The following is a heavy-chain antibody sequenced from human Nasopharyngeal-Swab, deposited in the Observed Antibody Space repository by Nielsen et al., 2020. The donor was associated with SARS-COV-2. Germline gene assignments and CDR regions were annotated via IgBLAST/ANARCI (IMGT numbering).Heavy chain of an antibody. CDR3: TKDVGAVRGVIRGMDV. J-gene: IGHJ6*02. V-gene: IGHV3-48*04. Sequence: GGSLRLSCAASGFTFSSYSMNWVRQAPGKGLEWVSYISSSSSTIYYADSVQGRFTISRDNAKNSLYLQMNRLRAEDTALYYCTKDVGAVRGVIRGMDVWGRGITVTVSS. CDR1: GFTFSSYS. D-gene: IGHD3-10*02. CDR2: ISSSSSTI.